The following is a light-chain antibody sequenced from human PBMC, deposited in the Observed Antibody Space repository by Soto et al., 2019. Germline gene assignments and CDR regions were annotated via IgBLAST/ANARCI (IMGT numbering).Light chain of an antibody. Sequence: DIQMTQSPSTLSGSVGDRVTITCRASQSISSWLAWYQQKPGKAPKLLIYDASSLESGVPSRFSGSGSGTEFTLTISSLKPDDFATYYCQQYNSYWTFGQGTKVDIK. J-gene: IGKJ1*01. CDR3: QQYNSYWT. CDR2: DAS. V-gene: IGKV1-5*01. CDR1: QSISSW.